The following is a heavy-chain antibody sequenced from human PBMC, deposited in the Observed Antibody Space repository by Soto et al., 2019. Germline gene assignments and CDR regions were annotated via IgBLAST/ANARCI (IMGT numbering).Heavy chain of an antibody. V-gene: IGHV4-59*08. J-gene: IGHJ4*03. CDR3: GRLGDYHQAFDY. D-gene: IGHD2-21*01. Sequence: SETLSLTCNVSGSTISSYYWSWFRQPPGQGLEWVGYIYYTGTTTYNPSLRSRVAISVDASKSQFSLDLRSVTAADTAVYYCGRLGDYHQAFDYGGNGARVPAPQ. CDR1: GSTISSYY. CDR2: IYYTGTT.